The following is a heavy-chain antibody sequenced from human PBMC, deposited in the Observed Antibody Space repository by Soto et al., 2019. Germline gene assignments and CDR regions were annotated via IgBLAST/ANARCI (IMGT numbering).Heavy chain of an antibody. J-gene: IGHJ5*01. CDR1: GFTFSDSW. CDR3: TRGRGFRCFDL. Sequence: PGGSLRLSCAASGFTFSDSWMNWVRQAPGKGLEWVASTVPDGSERYYVDSVKGRFTISRDNTKTSLYLQMNSLRVDDTAIYYCTRGRGFRCFDLWGQGTLVTVSS. V-gene: IGHV3-7*01. D-gene: IGHD3-10*01. CDR2: TVPDGSER.